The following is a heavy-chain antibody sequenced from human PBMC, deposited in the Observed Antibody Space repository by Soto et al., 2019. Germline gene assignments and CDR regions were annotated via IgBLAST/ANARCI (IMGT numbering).Heavy chain of an antibody. CDR1: GFTFSSYG. D-gene: IGHD2-2*01. CDR2: IWYDGINK. Sequence: SGGSLRLSCAASGFTFSSYGMHWVRQAPGKGLEWVAVIWYDGINKYYADSVKGRFTISRDNSKNTLYLQMNSLRAEDTAVYYCARDRYCSSTSCYYYGMDAWGQGTTVNVYS. CDR3: ARDRYCSSTSCYYYGMDA. V-gene: IGHV3-33*01. J-gene: IGHJ6*02.